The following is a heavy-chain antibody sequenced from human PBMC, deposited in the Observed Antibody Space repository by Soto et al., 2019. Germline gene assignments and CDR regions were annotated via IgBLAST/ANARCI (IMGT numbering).Heavy chain of an antibody. Sequence: QVQLVQSGAEVKKPGASVKVSCKASGYTFTSYGISWVRQAPGQGLEWMGWISAYNGNTNYAQKLQGRVTMTTDTATSTAYMELRRLRSDDTAVYYYTRDLGVPGSYDYGDYRGDRGQGTLVTVSS. J-gene: IGHJ4*02. CDR1: GYTFTSYG. D-gene: IGHD4-17*01. V-gene: IGHV1-18*01. CDR3: TRDLGVPGSYDYGDYRGD. CDR2: ISAYNGNT.